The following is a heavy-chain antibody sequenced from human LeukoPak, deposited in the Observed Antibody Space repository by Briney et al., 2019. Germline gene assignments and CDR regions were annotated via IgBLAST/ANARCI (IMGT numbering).Heavy chain of an antibody. Sequence: GGSLRLSCAASGFTFSSYAMHWVRQAPGKGLEWVAVISYDGSNKYYADSVKGRFTISRVNSKNTLYLQMNSLRAEDTAVYYCARPYDILTGYSGSFDYWGQGTLVTVSS. CDR1: GFTFSSYA. D-gene: IGHD3-9*01. CDR2: ISYDGSNK. V-gene: IGHV3-30-3*01. J-gene: IGHJ4*02. CDR3: ARPYDILTGYSGSFDY.